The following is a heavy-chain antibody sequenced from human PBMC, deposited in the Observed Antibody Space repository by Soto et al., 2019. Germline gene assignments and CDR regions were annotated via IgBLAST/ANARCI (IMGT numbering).Heavy chain of an antibody. V-gene: IGHV4-59*01. CDR3: ARDKGLLDY. CDR2: IYYSGST. Sequence: KPSETLSLTCTVSGGSISSYYWSWIRQPPGKGLEWIGYIYYSGSTNYNPSLKSRVTISVDTSKNQFSLKLSSVTAADTAVYYCARDKGLLDYWGQGTLVTVSS. D-gene: IGHD3-3*01. CDR1: GGSISSYY. J-gene: IGHJ4*02.